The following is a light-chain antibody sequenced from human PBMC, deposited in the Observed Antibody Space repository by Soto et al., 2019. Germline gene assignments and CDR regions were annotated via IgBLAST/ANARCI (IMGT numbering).Light chain of an antibody. Sequence: DIVMTQSADSLAVSLGDRATGNCXSSQSXLSNSNNKNYLAWYQQKPRQPPKXXIYWASTRESGVPDRFSGSGAGTDFTLTISSLQAEDVAVYYCHQFYTTPQTFGQGTRLEIK. J-gene: IGKJ5*01. CDR1: QSXLSNSNNKNY. CDR2: WAS. V-gene: IGKV4-1*01. CDR3: HQFYTTPQT.